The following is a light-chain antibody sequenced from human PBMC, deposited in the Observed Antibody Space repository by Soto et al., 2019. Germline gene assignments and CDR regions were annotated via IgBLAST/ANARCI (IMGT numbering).Light chain of an antibody. CDR3: QQYHTDWT. CDR1: LPISNY. Sequence: IQMTPSPSYLSASVVDRVNITCRASLPISNYLAWYQQKPGKIPNLLIFAASTLVRGVPSRFSGRGSGTEFTLTISSLQADDYATFYCQQYHTDWTFGQGTRLEIK. V-gene: IGKV1-5*01. CDR2: AAS. J-gene: IGKJ5*01.